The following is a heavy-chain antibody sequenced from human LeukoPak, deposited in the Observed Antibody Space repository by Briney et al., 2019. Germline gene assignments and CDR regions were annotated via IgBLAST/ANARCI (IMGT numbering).Heavy chain of an antibody. J-gene: IGHJ6*03. Sequence: SQTLSLTCTVSGGSISSGSFYWSWIRRPAGEGLEWIGPIYTSGSTNYNPSLKSRVTISVDTSKNQFSLKLSSVTAADTAVYYCARSVQPYYYYMDVWGKGTTVTVSS. CDR1: GGSISSGSFY. CDR2: IYTSGST. V-gene: IGHV4-61*02. CDR3: ARSVQPYYYYMDV. D-gene: IGHD5-18*01.